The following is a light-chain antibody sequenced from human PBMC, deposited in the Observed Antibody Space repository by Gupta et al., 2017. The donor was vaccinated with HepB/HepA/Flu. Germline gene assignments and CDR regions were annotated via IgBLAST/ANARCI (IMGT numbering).Light chain of an antibody. CDR1: SSDVGGYNY. CDR3: SSYTSSSNDVV. Sequence: QSALTQPASVSGSPGQSITISCTGTSSDVGGYNYVSWYQQPPGKAPKLMIYDVSNRPSGVSTRFSGSKSGTTASLTISWLQAEDEADYYCSSYTSSSNDVVFGGGTKLTVL. J-gene: IGLJ2*01. CDR2: DVS. V-gene: IGLV2-14*01.